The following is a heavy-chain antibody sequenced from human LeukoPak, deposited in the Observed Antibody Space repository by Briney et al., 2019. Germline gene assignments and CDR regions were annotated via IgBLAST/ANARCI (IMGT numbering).Heavy chain of an antibody. Sequence: SETLSLTCTVSGGSISSYYWSWLRQPAGKGLEWIGRIYTRGSTNYNPSLKSRVTMSVDTSKNQFSLKLSYVTAADTAVYYCASGSPSEYYYDSSGFSEPFRYWGQGTLVTVSS. CDR1: GGSISSYY. D-gene: IGHD3-22*01. CDR3: ASGSPSEYYYDSSGFSEPFRY. CDR2: IYTRGST. J-gene: IGHJ4*02. V-gene: IGHV4-4*07.